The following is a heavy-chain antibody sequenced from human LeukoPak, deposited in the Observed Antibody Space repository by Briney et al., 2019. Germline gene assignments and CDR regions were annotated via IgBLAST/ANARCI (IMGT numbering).Heavy chain of an antibody. CDR1: GYTFTSYA. D-gene: IGHD3-10*01. CDR3: ARGDFGELSYSSFDY. Sequence: ASVKVSCKASGYTFTSYAMNWVRQAPGQGLEWMGWINTNTGNPTYAQGFTGRFVFSLDTSVSTAYLQISSLKAEDTAVYYCARGDFGELSYSSFDYWGQGTLVTVSS. CDR2: INTNTGNP. V-gene: IGHV7-4-1*02. J-gene: IGHJ4*02.